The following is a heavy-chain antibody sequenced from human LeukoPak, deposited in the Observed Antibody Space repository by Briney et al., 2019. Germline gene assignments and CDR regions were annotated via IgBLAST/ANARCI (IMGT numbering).Heavy chain of an antibody. CDR2: IKEDGSEK. CDR3: AASGTGVDY. J-gene: IGHJ4*02. CDR1: GFTFPKYW. V-gene: IGHV3-7*01. D-gene: IGHD3-10*01. Sequence: PGGSLRLSCADSGFTFPKYWMAWVRQAPGKGLEWVANIKEDGSEKYYVDSVKGRFTISRDNSKNTLYLQMNSLRAEDTAVYYCAASGTGVDYWGQGTLVTVSS.